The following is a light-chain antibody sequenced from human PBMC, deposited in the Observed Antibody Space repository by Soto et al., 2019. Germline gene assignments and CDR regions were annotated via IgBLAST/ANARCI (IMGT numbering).Light chain of an antibody. J-gene: IGKJ4*01. CDR1: QSVGGN. CDR3: QQYARWPVT. CDR2: KTS. Sequence: EIILTQSPATLSVSPGETTSLSCRATQSVGGNLGWYQQKPGQTPRLLIYKTSTRATGIPARFSGSGSETEFTLTISSLQSEDVAVYYCQQYARWPVTFGGGTKVEIK. V-gene: IGKV3-15*01.